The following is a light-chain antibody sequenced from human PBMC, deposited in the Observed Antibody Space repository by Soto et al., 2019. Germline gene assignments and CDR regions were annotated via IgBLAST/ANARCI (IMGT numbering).Light chain of an antibody. CDR1: QAISKY. CDR3: QHRSNWPSGT. Sequence: DIQMTQSPSFLSASLGDRVTITCRGSQAISKYLNWYQQKPGKAPNLLIFGAKTLQSGVPSRFSGSGYGTDFTLTVSSLEPEDFAVYYCQHRSNWPSGTFGQGTKVDI. J-gene: IGKJ1*01. V-gene: IGKV1-39*02. CDR2: GAK.